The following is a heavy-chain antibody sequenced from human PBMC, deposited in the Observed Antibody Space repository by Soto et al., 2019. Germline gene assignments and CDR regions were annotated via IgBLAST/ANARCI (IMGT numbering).Heavy chain of an antibody. J-gene: IGHJ5*02. CDR3: ARGIKDYYDSSGYQVPSSWFDP. D-gene: IGHD3-22*01. V-gene: IGHV4-30-2*01. CDR2: IYHSGST. CDR1: GGSISSGGYS. Sequence: KTSETLSLTCAVSGGSISSGGYSWSWIRQPPGKGLEWIGYIYHSGSTYYNPSLKSRVTISVDRSKNQFSLKLSSVTAADTAVYYCARGIKDYYDSSGYQVPSSWFDPWGQGTLVTVSS.